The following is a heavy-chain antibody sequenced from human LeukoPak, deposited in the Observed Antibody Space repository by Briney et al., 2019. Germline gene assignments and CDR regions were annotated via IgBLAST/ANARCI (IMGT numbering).Heavy chain of an antibody. Sequence: SETLSLTCAVYGGSFSGYYLSWIRQPPGKGLDWIGEINHSGSTNYNPSLKSRVTISVDTSKNQFSLKLSSVTAADTAVYYCARHAGGYYDSSGYFDYWGQGTLVTVSS. CDR2: INHSGST. CDR1: GGSFSGYY. V-gene: IGHV4-34*01. D-gene: IGHD3-22*01. J-gene: IGHJ4*02. CDR3: ARHAGGYYDSSGYFDY.